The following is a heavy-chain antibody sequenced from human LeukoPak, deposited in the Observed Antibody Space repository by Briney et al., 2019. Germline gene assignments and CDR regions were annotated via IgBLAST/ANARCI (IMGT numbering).Heavy chain of an antibody. CDR3: ARGSKGTYDY. Sequence: GGSLTLSCVASGFTFSNYVMTWVRQAPGKGLEWVSSILGTGDYTYFANSVKGRFTISRDNSKNTLYLQMNSLRAGDTAIYYCARGSKGTYDYWGQGTLVTVSS. CDR2: ILGTGDYT. J-gene: IGHJ4*02. CDR1: GFTFSNYV. V-gene: IGHV3-23*01.